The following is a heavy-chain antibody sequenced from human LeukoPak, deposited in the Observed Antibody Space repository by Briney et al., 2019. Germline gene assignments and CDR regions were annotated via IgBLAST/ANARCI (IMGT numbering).Heavy chain of an antibody. CDR2: IKQDGSEN. CDR1: GFTFSSYW. Sequence: PGGSLRLSCAASGFTFSSYWMSWVRQAPGKGLEWVANIKQDGSENYYVDSVKGRFTISRDNAKNSLYLQMNSLRAEDTAVYYCARGMWDYYGSGSYDRPFDYWGQGTLVTVSS. J-gene: IGHJ4*02. CDR3: ARGMWDYYGSGSYDRPFDY. D-gene: IGHD3-10*01. V-gene: IGHV3-7*01.